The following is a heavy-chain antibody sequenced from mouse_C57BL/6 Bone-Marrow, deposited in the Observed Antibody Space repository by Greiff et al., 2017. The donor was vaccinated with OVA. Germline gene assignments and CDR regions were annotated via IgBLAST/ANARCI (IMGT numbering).Heavy chain of an antibody. CDR2: ICPRGGNT. V-gene: IGHV1-81*01. CDR1: GYTFTSYG. Sequence: VQLKESGAELARPGASVKLSCKASGYTFTSYGISWVKQRTGQGLEWIGEICPRGGNTYYNEKFKGKATLPADKSSSTAYMQLRGLTAEDSAVYVCYGGSYWFAYWGQGTLVTVSA. CDR3: YGGSYWFAY. D-gene: IGHD1-1*01. J-gene: IGHJ3*01.